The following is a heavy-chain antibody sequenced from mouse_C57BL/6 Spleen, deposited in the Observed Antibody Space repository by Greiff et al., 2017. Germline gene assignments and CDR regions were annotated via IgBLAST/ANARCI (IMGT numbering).Heavy chain of an antibody. V-gene: IGHV1-77*01. CDR1: CHTFSDYY. D-gene: IGHD2-5*01. CDR3: ARYYSNYSSWFAY. Sequence: VQLQQSGAEPVKPGASVKISCQASCHTFSDYYINRVKQRPGQGLEWIGKIGSGSGSTYYNEKFKGKATLTADKSSSTAYMQLSRLTSEDTAVYFCARYYSNYSSWFAYWGQGTLGTVSA. CDR2: IGSGSGST. J-gene: IGHJ3*01.